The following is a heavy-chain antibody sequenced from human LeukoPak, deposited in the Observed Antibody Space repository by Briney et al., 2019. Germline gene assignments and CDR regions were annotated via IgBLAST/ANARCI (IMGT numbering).Heavy chain of an antibody. Sequence: ASVKVSCKASGYTFTSYDINWVRQATGQGLEWMGWMNPNSGNTGYAQKFQGRVTITRNTSISTAYMELSSLRSDDTAVYYCARDWEPETRYYYYYMDVWGKGTTVTVSS. V-gene: IGHV1-8*03. J-gene: IGHJ6*03. D-gene: IGHD1-26*01. CDR2: MNPNSGNT. CDR3: ARDWEPETRYYYYYMDV. CDR1: GYTFTSYD.